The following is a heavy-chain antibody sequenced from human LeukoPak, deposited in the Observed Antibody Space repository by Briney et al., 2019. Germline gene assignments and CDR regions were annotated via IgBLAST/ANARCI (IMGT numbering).Heavy chain of an antibody. CDR3: AGDRNDFWSGYQN. D-gene: IGHD3-3*01. Sequence: SETLSLTCTVSGGSISSYYWSWIRQPPGKGLEWIGYVYYSGSTNYNPSLKSRVTISVDTSKNQFSLKLSSVTAADTAVYYCAGDRNDFWSGYQNWGQGTLVTVSS. CDR2: VYYSGST. CDR1: GGSISSYY. V-gene: IGHV4-59*01. J-gene: IGHJ4*02.